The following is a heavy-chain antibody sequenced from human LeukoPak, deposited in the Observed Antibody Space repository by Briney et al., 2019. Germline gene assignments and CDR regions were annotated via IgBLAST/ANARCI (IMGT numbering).Heavy chain of an antibody. CDR2: IYLGGTT. CDR3: ATNWSDFDY. D-gene: IGHD1-1*01. V-gene: IGHV4-39*01. J-gene: IGHJ4*02. CDR1: GGSISSSSYY. Sequence: SETLSLTCTVSGGSISSSSYYWGWIRQPPGQGLEWIASIYLGGTTYYTPSLKSRVTISVDTSKNQLSLRLSSVTAADTAVYYCATNWSDFDYWGPGTLVTVSS.